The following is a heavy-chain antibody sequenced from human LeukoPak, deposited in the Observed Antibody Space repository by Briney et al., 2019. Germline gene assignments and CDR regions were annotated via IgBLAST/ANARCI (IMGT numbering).Heavy chain of an antibody. CDR3: AREYYDFWSGYYTILVDYYYYMDV. V-gene: IGHV7-4-1*02. D-gene: IGHD3-3*01. Sequence: EASVKVPCKASGYTFTSYAMNWVRQAHGQGLEWMGWINTNTGNPTYAQGFTGRFVFSLDTSVSTAYLQISSLKAEDTAVYYCAREYYDFWSGYYTILVDYYYYMDVWGKGTTVTVSS. CDR1: GYTFTSYA. J-gene: IGHJ6*03. CDR2: INTNTGNP.